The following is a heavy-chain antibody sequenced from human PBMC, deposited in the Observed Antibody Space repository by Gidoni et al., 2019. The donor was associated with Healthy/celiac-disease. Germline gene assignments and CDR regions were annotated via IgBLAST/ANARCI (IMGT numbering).Heavy chain of an antibody. J-gene: IGHJ3*02. Sequence: QVQLVESGGGVVQPGRSLRLSCAASGFTFSSYAMHWVRQAPGKGLEWVAVISYDGSNKYYADSVKGRFTISRDNSKNTLYLQMNSLRAEDTAVYYCAREEPVVADAFDIWGQGTMVTVSS. CDR1: GFTFSSYA. V-gene: IGHV3-30*01. CDR3: AREEPVVADAFDI. CDR2: ISYDGSNK. D-gene: IGHD2-15*01.